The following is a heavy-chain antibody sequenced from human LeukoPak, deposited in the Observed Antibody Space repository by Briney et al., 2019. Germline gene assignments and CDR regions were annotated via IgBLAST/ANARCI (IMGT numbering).Heavy chain of an antibody. CDR3: ATRIAVADIDY. Sequence: PSETLSLTCAVSGYSISSSNWWGWIRQPPGKGLEWIGHIYYSGSTYYNPSLKSRVTISVDTSKNQFSLKLSSVTAADTAVYYCATRIAVADIDYWGQGTLVTVSS. D-gene: IGHD6-19*01. V-gene: IGHV4-28*01. CDR1: GYSISSSNW. J-gene: IGHJ4*02. CDR2: IYYSGST.